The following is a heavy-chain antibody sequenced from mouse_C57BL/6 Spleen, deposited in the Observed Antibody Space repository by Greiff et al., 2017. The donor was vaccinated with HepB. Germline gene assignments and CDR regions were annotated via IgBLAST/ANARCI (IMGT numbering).Heavy chain of an antibody. J-gene: IGHJ2*01. Sequence: QVQLQQSGAELVRPGTSVKMSCKASGYTFTSYWMDWVKQRPGQGLEWIGNIYPSDSETHYNQKFKDKATLTVDKSSSTAYMQLSSLTSEDSAVYYCAREGGNYYFDYWGQGTTLTVSS. D-gene: IGHD2-1*01. CDR2: IYPSDSET. CDR3: AREGGNYYFDY. CDR1: GYTFTSYW. V-gene: IGHV1-61*01.